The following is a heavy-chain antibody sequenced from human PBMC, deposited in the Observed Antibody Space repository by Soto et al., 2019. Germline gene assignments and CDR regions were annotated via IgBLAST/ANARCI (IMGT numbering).Heavy chain of an antibody. J-gene: IGHJ4*02. CDR1: GGSFSRFY. D-gene: IGHD3-22*01. CDR2: INHRGST. V-gene: IGHV4-34*01. CDR3: ASRAKHDYDSSGPDFDS. Sequence: PSETLSLTCAVSGGSFSRFYWSWIRQPPGMGLEWIGEINHRGSTSYSSSLKGRVTISIDTSKRQFSLKLNSVTSADTAVYYCASRAKHDYDSSGPDFDSWGQGIQVT.